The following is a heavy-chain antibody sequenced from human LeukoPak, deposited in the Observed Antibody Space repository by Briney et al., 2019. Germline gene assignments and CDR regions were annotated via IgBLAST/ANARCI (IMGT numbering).Heavy chain of an antibody. D-gene: IGHD2-21*01. CDR2: LSGSCYSK. J-gene: IGHJ5*02. CDR3: AKEFLRWGFAP. V-gene: IGHV3-23*01. CDR1: GFHFRYYA. Sequence: GGSLRLSCAASGFHFRYYAMSWVRPAPETGLEWVSSLSGSCYSKYYAVSVKGRFTIPRDNSKNTLYLQMNSLTAEDTAIYYCAKEFLRWGFAPWGQGTLVTVSS.